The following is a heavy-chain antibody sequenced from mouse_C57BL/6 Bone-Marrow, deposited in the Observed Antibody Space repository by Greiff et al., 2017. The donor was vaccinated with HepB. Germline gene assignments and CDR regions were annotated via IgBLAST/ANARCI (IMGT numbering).Heavy chain of an antibody. CDR1: GYTFTSYW. CDR3: ASPYYSLYFDY. CDR2: INPSSGYT. Sequence: QVQLKQSGAELAKPGASVKLSCKASGYTFTSYWMHWVKQRPGQGLEWIGYINPSSGYTKYNQKFKDKATLTADKSSSTAYMQLSSLTYEDSAVYYCASPYYSLYFDYWGQGTTLTVSS. D-gene: IGHD2-12*01. J-gene: IGHJ2*01. V-gene: IGHV1-7*01.